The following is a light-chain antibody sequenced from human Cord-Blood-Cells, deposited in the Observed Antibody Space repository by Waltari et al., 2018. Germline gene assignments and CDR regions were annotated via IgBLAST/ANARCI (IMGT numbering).Light chain of an antibody. Sequence: QSLLTHPHSASGSPGQRGTIACSGISSNTGSRTVNWYQQPPGTAPKPPIYSNNQRPSGVPYRSSGYKSGTSASLAISGLQSEDEADYDCAAWDDSLNGVLFGGGTKLTVL. V-gene: IGLV1-44*01. CDR2: SNN. CDR3: AAWDDSLNGVL. J-gene: IGLJ2*01. CDR1: SSNTGSRT.